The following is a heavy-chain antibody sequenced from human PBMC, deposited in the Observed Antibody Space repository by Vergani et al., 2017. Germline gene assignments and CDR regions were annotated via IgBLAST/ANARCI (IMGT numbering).Heavy chain of an antibody. CDR3: ARGGLWFGEEGGSWFDP. CDR1: GYTFTGYY. CDR2: INPNSGGT. V-gene: IGHV1-2*02. D-gene: IGHD3-10*01. Sequence: QVQLVQSGAEVKKPGASVKVSCKASGYTFTGYYMHWVRQAPGQGLEWMGWINPNSGGTNYAQKFQGRVTMTRDTSISTAYMELSRLRSDDTAVYYCARGGLWFGEEGGSWFDPWGQGTLVTVSS. J-gene: IGHJ5*02.